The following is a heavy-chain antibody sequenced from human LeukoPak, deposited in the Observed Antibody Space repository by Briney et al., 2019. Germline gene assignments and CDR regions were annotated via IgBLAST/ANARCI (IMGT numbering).Heavy chain of an antibody. CDR2: ITPLFGTA. D-gene: IGHD2-2*01. CDR1: GGTFSKYT. J-gene: IGHJ4*02. Sequence: SVKVSCKASGGTFSKYTISWVRQRPGQGLEWMGGITPLFGTANYAQKFQGRVTITADESTSTAYMELSSLRSEDTAVYYCARELGYCSSTSSPCWDYWGQGTLVTVSS. V-gene: IGHV1-69*13. CDR3: ARELGYCSSTSSPCWDY.